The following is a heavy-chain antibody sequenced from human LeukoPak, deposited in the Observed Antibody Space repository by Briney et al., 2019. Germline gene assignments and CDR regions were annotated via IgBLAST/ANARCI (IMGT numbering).Heavy chain of an antibody. Sequence: GRSLRLSCAASGFTFSSYGMHWVRQAPGKGLEWVAVISYDGSNKYYADSVKGRFTISRDNSKNTLYLQMNSLRAEDTAVYYCAKAFSPTLGVVVIENTLDYWGQGTLVTVFS. CDR2: ISYDGSNK. D-gene: IGHD3-22*01. J-gene: IGHJ4*02. CDR1: GFTFSSYG. V-gene: IGHV3-30*18. CDR3: AKAFSPTLGVVVIENTLDY.